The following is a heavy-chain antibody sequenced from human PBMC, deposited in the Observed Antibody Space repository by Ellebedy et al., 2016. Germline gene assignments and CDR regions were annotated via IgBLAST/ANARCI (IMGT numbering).Heavy chain of an antibody. CDR3: ASGKWELLGAFDI. Sequence: ASVKVSXKASGFTFTTYGLTWVRQAPGQGLEWMGWISDYNANTNYAQKLQGRVTMTTDTSTSTAYMELRSLRSDDTAVYYCASGKWELLGAFDIWGQGTMVTVSS. CDR2: ISDYNANT. D-gene: IGHD1-26*01. V-gene: IGHV1-18*01. J-gene: IGHJ3*02. CDR1: GFTFTTYG.